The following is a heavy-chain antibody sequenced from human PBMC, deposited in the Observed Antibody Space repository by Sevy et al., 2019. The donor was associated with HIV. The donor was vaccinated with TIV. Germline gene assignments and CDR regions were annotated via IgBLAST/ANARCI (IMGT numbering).Heavy chain of an antibody. J-gene: IGHJ5*01. V-gene: IGHV4-39*02. CDR3: VRDHHLRGRHWFDS. Sequence: SETLSLTCTVSGGSLISPTFYWGWIRQPPGKRLEWIGAMHYGGNTYYNPSLKDRFVISVNTPKNQFPLKLTSVTAAETAVYHCVRDHHLRGRHWFDSWGRGALVTVSS. CDR2: MHYGGNT. CDR1: GGSLISPTFY. D-gene: IGHD3-16*01.